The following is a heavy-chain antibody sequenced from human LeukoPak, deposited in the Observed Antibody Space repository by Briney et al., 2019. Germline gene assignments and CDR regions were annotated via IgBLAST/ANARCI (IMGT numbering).Heavy chain of an antibody. V-gene: IGHV3-30*04. CDR3: ARAYSSSLYYYYYYMDV. D-gene: IGHD6-13*01. CDR2: ISYDGSNE. Sequence: GGSLRLSCAASGFTFSSYVMHWVRQAPGKGLEWVAIISYDGSNEYYADSVKGRFTISRDNSKNTLYLQMNSLRAADTAVYYCARAYSSSLYYYYYYMDVWGKGTTVTISS. J-gene: IGHJ6*03. CDR1: GFTFSSYV.